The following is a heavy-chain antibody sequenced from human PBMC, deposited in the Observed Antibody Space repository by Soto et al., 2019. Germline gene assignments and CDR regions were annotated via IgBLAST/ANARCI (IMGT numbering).Heavy chain of an antibody. J-gene: IGHJ4*02. CDR3: VREPWGFSGTWYDY. D-gene: IGHD6-13*01. V-gene: IGHV3-74*01. CDR2: INHDGSKT. CDR1: KFSFSSYW. Sequence: GGSLRLSCAASKFSFSSYWMHWVRQVPGKGPAWVSRINHDGSKTEYADSVKGRFTISRDNTNNTLYLQMNSLRVEDTAMYYCVREPWGFSGTWYDYWGQGTLVTVSS.